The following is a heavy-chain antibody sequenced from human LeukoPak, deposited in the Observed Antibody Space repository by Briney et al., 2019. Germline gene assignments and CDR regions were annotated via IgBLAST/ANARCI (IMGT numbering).Heavy chain of an antibody. CDR2: IGPSSTTI. Sequence: GGSLRLSCAASGFTFSSYSMNWVRQAPGKGLEWVSYIGPSSTTIYYADSVKGRFTISRDDAKNSLYLQMNSLRAEDTAVYYCAELGITMIGGVWGKGTTVTISS. J-gene: IGHJ6*04. D-gene: IGHD3-10*02. V-gene: IGHV3-48*01. CDR3: AELGITMIGGV. CDR1: GFTFSSYS.